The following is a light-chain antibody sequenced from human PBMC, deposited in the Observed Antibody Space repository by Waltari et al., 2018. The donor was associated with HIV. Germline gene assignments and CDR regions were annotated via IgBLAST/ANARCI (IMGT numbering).Light chain of an antibody. V-gene: IGLV2-23*01. CDR3: CSYAGSSTYVV. CDR2: DGD. CDR1: SSDVGSYNF. J-gene: IGLJ2*01. Sequence: QSALPQPASVSGSPGQSITIPCTGTSSDVGSYNFFPWYQQHPGNAPKLIIYDGDQRPSGVSYRFSGSKSGSTASLTISGLQAEDEADYYCCSYAGSSTYVVFGGGTQLTVL.